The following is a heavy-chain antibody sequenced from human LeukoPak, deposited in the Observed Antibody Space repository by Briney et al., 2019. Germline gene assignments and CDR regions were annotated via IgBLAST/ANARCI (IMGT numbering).Heavy chain of an antibody. D-gene: IGHD5-18*01. V-gene: IGHV3-30*18. Sequence: GGSLRLSWTASGXTLSSFGMHWVRQAPGKGLEWVAVISDDGSNTYYADSVKGRFTISRDNSKNTLYLQLNSLRAEDTAVYYCAKDADTATIIYWYFDLWGRGTLVTVSS. J-gene: IGHJ2*01. CDR1: GXTLSSFG. CDR3: AKDADTATIIYWYFDL. CDR2: ISDDGSNT.